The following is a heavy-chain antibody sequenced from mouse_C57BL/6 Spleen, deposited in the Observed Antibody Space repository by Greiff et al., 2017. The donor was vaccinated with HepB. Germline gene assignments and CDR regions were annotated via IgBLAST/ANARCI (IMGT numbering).Heavy chain of an antibody. CDR3: ARNGITTVVEGAMDY. J-gene: IGHJ4*01. CDR1: GFSLTSYA. Sequence: VHLVESGPGLVAPSQSLSITCTVSGFSLTSYAISWVRQPPGKGLEWLGVIWTGGGTNYNSALKSRLSISKDNSKSQVFLKMNSLQTDDTAKYYCARNGITTVVEGAMDYWGQGTSVTVSS. CDR2: IWTGGGT. D-gene: IGHD1-1*01. V-gene: IGHV2-9-1*01.